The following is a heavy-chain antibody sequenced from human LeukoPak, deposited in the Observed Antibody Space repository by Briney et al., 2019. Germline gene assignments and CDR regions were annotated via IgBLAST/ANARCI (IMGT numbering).Heavy chain of an antibody. CDR1: GFVFSIYT. J-gene: IGHJ4*02. V-gene: IGHV3-64D*06. D-gene: IGHD1-1*01. CDR2: ISGSGNGGSI. Sequence: GGSLRLSCSASGFVFSIYTMYWVRQAPGKGPEYVSTISGSGNGGSIYYADSVKGRFTISRDDSKSIVYLQMNGLRSEDTAVYYCVKDFGRVRGTPDSWGPGTLVTVSS. CDR3: VKDFGRVRGTPDS.